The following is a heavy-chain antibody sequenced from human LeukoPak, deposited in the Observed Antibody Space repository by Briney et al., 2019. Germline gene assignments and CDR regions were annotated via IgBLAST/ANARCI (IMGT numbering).Heavy chain of an antibody. CDR2: IYTSGST. D-gene: IGHD2-2*01. V-gene: IGHV4-61*02. CDR1: GGSISSGSYY. Sequence: SQTLSLTCTVSGGSISSGSYYWSWIRQPAGKGLEWIGRIYTSGSTNYNPSLKSRVTISVDTSKNQFSLKLSSVTAADTAVYYCARGVRVPYWFDPWGQGTLVTVSS. CDR3: ARGVRVPYWFDP. J-gene: IGHJ5*02.